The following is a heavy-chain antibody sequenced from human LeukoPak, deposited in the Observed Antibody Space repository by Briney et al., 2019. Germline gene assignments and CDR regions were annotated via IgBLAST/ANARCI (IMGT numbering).Heavy chain of an antibody. J-gene: IGHJ4*02. V-gene: IGHV3-43D*03. CDR1: GFTFSSYA. CDR2: ITWDGGTT. Sequence: GGSLRLSCAASGFTFSSYAMSWVRQTPGKGLEWISLITWDGGTTYYADSVKGRFTISRDNSKNTLYLQMNSLTADDTAFYYCVKDGGVVIVAGHFDYWGQGTLVTVSS. D-gene: IGHD2-15*01. CDR3: VKDGGVVIVAGHFDY.